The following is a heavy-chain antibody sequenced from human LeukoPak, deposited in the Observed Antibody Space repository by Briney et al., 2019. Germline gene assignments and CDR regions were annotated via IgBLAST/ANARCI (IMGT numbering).Heavy chain of an antibody. CDR3: ARGLKPAAMIYFDY. D-gene: IGHD2-2*01. CDR2: INHSGST. CDR1: GGSFSGYY. Sequence: SETLSLTCAVYGGSFSGYYWSWIRQPPGKGLEWIGEINHSGSTNYNPSLKSRVTISVDTSKNQISLKLSSVTAADTAVYYCARGLKPAAMIYFDYWGQGTLVTVSS. V-gene: IGHV4-34*01. J-gene: IGHJ4*02.